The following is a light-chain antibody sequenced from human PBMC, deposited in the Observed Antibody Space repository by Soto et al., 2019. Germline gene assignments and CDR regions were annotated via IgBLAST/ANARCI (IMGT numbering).Light chain of an antibody. J-gene: IGKJ1*01. CDR3: QQYGSSPKT. CDR2: GAS. V-gene: IGKV3-20*01. Sequence: DIVLTQSPCTLSLSPGERVTLSCRASQSVSSSYLAWYQQKPGQAPRLLIYGASSRATGIPDRFSGSGSAADFTLTISRLEPEDFAVYYCQQYGSSPKTFGQGTKVDIK. CDR1: QSVSSSY.